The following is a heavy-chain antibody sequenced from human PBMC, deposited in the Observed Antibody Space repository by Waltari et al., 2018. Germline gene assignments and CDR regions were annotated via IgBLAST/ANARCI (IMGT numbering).Heavy chain of an antibody. V-gene: IGHV1-2*06. Sequence: QVQLVQSGAEVKKPGASVQVSCKASGYTFTGYYMHWVRQAHGQGHEWMGRINPKSGGTNSAQKFQGRVTMTRDTSISTAYMELSRLRSDDTAVYYCASGYGGNNYWGQGTLVTVSS. CDR3: ASGYGGNNY. D-gene: IGHD4-17*01. CDR1: GYTFTGYY. CDR2: INPKSGGT. J-gene: IGHJ4*02.